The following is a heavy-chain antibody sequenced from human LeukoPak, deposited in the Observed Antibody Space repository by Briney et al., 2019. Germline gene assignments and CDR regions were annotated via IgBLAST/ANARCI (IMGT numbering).Heavy chain of an antibody. CDR3: ARGGKNYFDF. V-gene: IGHV1-18*01. Sequence: GASVKVSCKAPGYSFTSYGISWVREAPGRGLEWVGYISAYDGETRYAQKFQGRVTLTTDTSTGTVYMEMRRLRSDDTAVYYCARGGKNYFDFWGQGTLVTVSS. CDR1: GYSFTSYG. CDR2: ISAYDGET. D-gene: IGHD1-26*01. J-gene: IGHJ4*02.